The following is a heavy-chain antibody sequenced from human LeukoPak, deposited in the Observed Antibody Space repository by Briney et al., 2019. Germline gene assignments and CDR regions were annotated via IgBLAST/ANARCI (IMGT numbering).Heavy chain of an antibody. J-gene: IGHJ5*02. CDR3: ARTLSGSYPENWFDP. V-gene: IGHV1-18*01. CDR2: ISAYNGNT. D-gene: IGHD1-26*01. CDR1: GYTFTTYG. Sequence: GSVKVSCKASGYTFTTYGISWVRQAPGQGLEWMGWISAYNGNTNFAQKLQGRVTMTTDTSTSTAYMQLRSLRSDDTAVYYCARTLSGSYPENWFDPWGRGTLVTVSS.